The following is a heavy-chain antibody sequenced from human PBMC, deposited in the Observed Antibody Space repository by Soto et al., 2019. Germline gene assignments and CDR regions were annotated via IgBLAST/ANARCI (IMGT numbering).Heavy chain of an antibody. V-gene: IGHV3-30*18. Sequence: QVQLVESGGGVVQPGRSMRLSCAASGFTFSSYGMHWVRQAPGKGLEWVAVISYDGSNKYYADSVKGRFTISRDNSKNTLYLQMNSLRAEDTAVYYCANECGWLWGRVDYYYYGIDVGGQGTTVTVSS. J-gene: IGHJ6*02. CDR3: ANECGWLWGRVDYYYYGIDV. D-gene: IGHD6-19*01. CDR1: GFTFSSYG. CDR2: ISYDGSNK.